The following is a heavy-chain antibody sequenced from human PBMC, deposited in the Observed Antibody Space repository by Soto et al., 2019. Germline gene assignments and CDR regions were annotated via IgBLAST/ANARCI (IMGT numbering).Heavy chain of an antibody. J-gene: IGHJ4*02. Sequence: GGSLRLSCAASGFTFSSYAMSWVRQAPGKGLEWVSAISGSGGSTYYADSVKGRFTISRDNSKNTLYLQMNSLRAEDTAVYYCAKGIDSSPSLTLYYFDYWGQGTLVTVSS. D-gene: IGHD6-13*01. CDR2: ISGSGGST. CDR3: AKGIDSSPSLTLYYFDY. V-gene: IGHV3-23*01. CDR1: GFTFSSYA.